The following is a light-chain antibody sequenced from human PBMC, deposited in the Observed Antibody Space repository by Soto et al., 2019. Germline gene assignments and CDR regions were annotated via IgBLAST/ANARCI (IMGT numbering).Light chain of an antibody. Sequence: QSALTQPASVSGSPGQSITISCTGTSSDVGGYNYVSWYQQHPGKAPKLMIYDVSNRPSGVSNRFSGSKSGNTASLTISGLQAEDEADYDCSSYTSSSTVVFGGGTKLTLL. CDR1: SSDVGGYNY. J-gene: IGLJ2*01. CDR3: SSYTSSSTVV. CDR2: DVS. V-gene: IGLV2-14*01.